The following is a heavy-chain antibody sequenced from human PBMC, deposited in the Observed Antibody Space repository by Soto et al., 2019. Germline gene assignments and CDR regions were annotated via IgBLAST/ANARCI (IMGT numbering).Heavy chain of an antibody. CDR3: ARAGSLSVVYYYGMDV. CDR2: ISSSGSTI. Sequence: GSLRLSCAASGFTFSDYYMSWIRQAPGKGLEWVSYISSSGSTIYYADSVKGRFTISRDNAKNSLYLQMNSLRAEDTAVYYCARAGSLSVVYYYGMDVWGQGTTVTVSS. D-gene: IGHD2-21*01. CDR1: GFTFSDYY. J-gene: IGHJ6*02. V-gene: IGHV3-11*01.